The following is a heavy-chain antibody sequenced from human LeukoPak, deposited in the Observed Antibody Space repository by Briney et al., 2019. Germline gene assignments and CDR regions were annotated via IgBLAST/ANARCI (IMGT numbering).Heavy chain of an antibody. V-gene: IGHV3-30*03. J-gene: IGHJ4*02. CDR2: ISYDGSNK. CDR3: ARAPYFDDILVHFDY. CDR1: GFTFSSYG. D-gene: IGHD3-9*01. Sequence: GGSLRLSCAASGFTFSSYGMHWVRQAPGKGLEWVAVISYDGSNKYYADSVKGRFTISRDNSKNTLYLQMNSLRAEDTAVYYCARAPYFDDILVHFDYWGQGTLVTVSS.